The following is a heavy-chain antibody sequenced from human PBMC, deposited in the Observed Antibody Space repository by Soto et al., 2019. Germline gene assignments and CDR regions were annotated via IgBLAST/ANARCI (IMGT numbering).Heavy chain of an antibody. CDR3: ARVDYYDSSGYYGY. D-gene: IGHD3-22*01. CDR1: GYTFTIYG. J-gene: IGHJ4*02. V-gene: IGHV1-18*04. Sequence: ASVKVSCKASGYTFTIYGISWVRQAPGQGLEWMGWISGYNGNTDYAQNLQDGVTLTTDASTSSVYMELRSLRSDDTAVYYCARVDYYDSSGYYGYWGQGTLVTVSS. CDR2: ISGYNGNT.